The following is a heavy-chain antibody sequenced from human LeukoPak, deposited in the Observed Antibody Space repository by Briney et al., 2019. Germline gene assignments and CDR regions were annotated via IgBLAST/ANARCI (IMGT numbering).Heavy chain of an antibody. CDR3: TSHYGSGFDS. J-gene: IGHJ4*02. Sequence: NPSETLPLTCTVSVGSISTYYWSWIRQPPGKGLEWIGYIYYSGSTNYNPSLKSRVTISIDTSKNQFSLKLSSVTAADTAMYYCTSHYGSGFDSWGQGTLVTVSS. CDR2: IYYSGST. CDR1: VGSISTYY. V-gene: IGHV4-59*01. D-gene: IGHD3-10*01.